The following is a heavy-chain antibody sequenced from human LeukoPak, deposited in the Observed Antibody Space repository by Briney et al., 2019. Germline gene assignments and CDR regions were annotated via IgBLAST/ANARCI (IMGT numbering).Heavy chain of an antibody. CDR2: IYYSGST. CDR3: ARGGIAVARRWYFDL. V-gene: IGHV4-39*01. Sequence: SETLSLTCTVSDGSISSSSYYWGWIRQPPGKGLEWIGSIYYSGSTYYSPSLKSRVAISVDTSKNQFSLKLSSMTAADTAVYYCARGGIAVARRWYFDLWGRGTLVTVSS. CDR1: DGSISSSSYY. D-gene: IGHD6-19*01. J-gene: IGHJ2*01.